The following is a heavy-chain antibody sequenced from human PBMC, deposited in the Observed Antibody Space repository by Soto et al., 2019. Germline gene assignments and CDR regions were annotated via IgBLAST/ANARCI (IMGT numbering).Heavy chain of an antibody. D-gene: IGHD2-2*01. CDR2: IYYSGST. CDR3: ARGRSSTSPYPIGY. Sequence: QVQLQESGPGLVKPSQTLSLTCTVSGGSISSGGYYWSWIRQHPGKGLEWIGYIYYSGSTYYNPSLKSRVNISVDTSKNQYSLKLSSVTAADTAVYYCARGRSSTSPYPIGYWGQGTLVTVSS. V-gene: IGHV4-31*03. J-gene: IGHJ4*02. CDR1: GGSISSGGYY.